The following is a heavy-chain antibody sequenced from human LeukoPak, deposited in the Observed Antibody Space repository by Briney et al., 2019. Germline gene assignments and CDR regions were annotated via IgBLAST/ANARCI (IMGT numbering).Heavy chain of an antibody. D-gene: IGHD6-13*01. CDR3: ARGKRYSSSWFYNRFDP. J-gene: IGHJ5*02. CDR2: IRYDGSNK. V-gene: IGHV3-30*02. Sequence: HPGGSLRLSCAASGFTFSSYGMHWVRQAPGKGLEWVAFIRYDGSNKYYADSVKGRFTISRENAKNSLYLQMNSLRAGDTAVYYCARGKRYSSSWFYNRFDPWGQGTLVTVSS. CDR1: GFTFSSYG.